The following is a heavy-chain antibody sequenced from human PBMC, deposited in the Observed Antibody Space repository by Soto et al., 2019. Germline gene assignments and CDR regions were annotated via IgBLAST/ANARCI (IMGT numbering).Heavy chain of an antibody. CDR1: GFTFCTYS. D-gene: IGHD1-26*01. CDR2: ISSSSDYI. Sequence: GGSLRLSSAASGFTFCTYSMNFVRFALFKGLELVSSISSSSDYIYYVGSVKGRFTISRDNAKYSLYLQIYSLRAEDTAVYFCARDHIIGSVGRSFDYWGQGT. J-gene: IGHJ4*02. CDR3: ARDHIIGSVGRSFDY. V-gene: IGHV3-21*01.